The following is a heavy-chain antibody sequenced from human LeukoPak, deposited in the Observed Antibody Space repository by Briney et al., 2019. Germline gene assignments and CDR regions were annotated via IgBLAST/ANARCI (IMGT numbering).Heavy chain of an antibody. CDR2: IIPILGIA. CDR3: ASGLQLWLLHYYYGMDV. J-gene: IGHJ6*02. CDR1: GGTFSSYT. V-gene: IGHV1-69*02. Sequence: ASVKVSCKASGGTFSSYTISWVRLAPGQGLEWMGRIIPILGIANYAQKFQGRVTITADKSTSTAYMELSSLRSEDTAVYYCASGLQLWLLHYYYGMDVWGQGTTVTVSS. D-gene: IGHD5-18*01.